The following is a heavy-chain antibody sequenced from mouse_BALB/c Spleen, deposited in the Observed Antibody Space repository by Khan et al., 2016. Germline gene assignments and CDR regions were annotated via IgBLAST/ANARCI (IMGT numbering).Heavy chain of an antibody. J-gene: IGHJ3*01. CDR2: IGYSGST. V-gene: IGHV3-2*02. D-gene: IGHD1-2*01. CDR3: ALLRLAY. Sequence: EVQLQESGPGLVKPSQSLSLTCTVTGYSITSDYAWNWIRQFPGNKLEWMGYIGYSGSTSYHPSLKSRLSINRYSSKNQVSLQLNSVTTEQTATYYCALLRLAYWGQGTLVTVSA. CDR1: GYSITSDYA.